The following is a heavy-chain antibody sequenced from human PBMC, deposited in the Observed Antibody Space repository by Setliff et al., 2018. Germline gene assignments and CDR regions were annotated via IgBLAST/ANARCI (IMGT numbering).Heavy chain of an antibody. D-gene: IGHD2-15*01. CDR2: ILDDGVKK. CDR1: GFTSSTYR. Sequence: SLRLSCAASGFTSSTYRMHWVRQAPGKGLEWVAVILDDGVKKYHADSVKGRFTISRDNSKNTLYLQMNSLRPVDTAVYYCARTCSGSGCYAGLESWGQGTPGT. CDR3: ARTCSGSGCYAGLES. J-gene: IGHJ4*02. V-gene: IGHV3-30*03.